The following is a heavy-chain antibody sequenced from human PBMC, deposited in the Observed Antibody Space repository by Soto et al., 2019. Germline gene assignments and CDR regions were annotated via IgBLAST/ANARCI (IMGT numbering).Heavy chain of an antibody. CDR3: ARAPAYYDILTGYPLYYFDY. CDR2: IYYSGST. J-gene: IGHJ4*02. D-gene: IGHD3-9*01. CDR1: GGSISSGGYY. Sequence: SETLSLTCTVSGGSISSGGYYWSWIRQHPGKGLEWIGHIYYSGSTYYNPSLKSRVTISVDTSKNQFSLKLSSATAADTAVYYCARAPAYYDILTGYPLYYFDYWGQGTLVTVSS. V-gene: IGHV4-31*03.